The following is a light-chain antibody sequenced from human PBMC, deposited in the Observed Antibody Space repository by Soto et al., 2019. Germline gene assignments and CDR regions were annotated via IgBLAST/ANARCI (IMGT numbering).Light chain of an antibody. CDR2: DAS. J-gene: IGKJ5*01. CDR1: QSVSSN. Sequence: EIVMTQSPATLSVSPGERATLSCRASQSVSSNLAWHQQKPGQGPRILMYDASTRATGIPARFSGSGSGTEFTLTISSLQSEDFAVYYCQQYHNWPITFGQGTRLEI. V-gene: IGKV3-15*01. CDR3: QQYHNWPIT.